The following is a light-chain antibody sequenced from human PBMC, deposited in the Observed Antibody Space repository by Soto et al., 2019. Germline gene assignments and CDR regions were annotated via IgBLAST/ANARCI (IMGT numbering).Light chain of an antibody. CDR2: DVT. CDR3: TSYTTSSPYLV. CDR1: SSDVGGYNY. V-gene: IGLV2-14*03. Sequence: QSALTQPASVSGSPGQSITISCTGTSSDVGGYNYVSWYQHHPGKAPKLMIYDVTNRPSGVSNRFSGSKSGNTASLTISGLPAEDEADYYCTSYTTSSPYLVFGGVTKHTAL. J-gene: IGLJ3*02.